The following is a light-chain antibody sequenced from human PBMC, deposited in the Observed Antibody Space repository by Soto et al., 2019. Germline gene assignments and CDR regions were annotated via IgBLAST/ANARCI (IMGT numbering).Light chain of an antibody. Sequence: QSALTQPPAASGSPGPSVAISCTGASGDVGGYNYVSWYQQHPGKAPKLMIYEVNKRPSGVPDRFSGSKSGNTASLTVSGLQAEDEADYYCSSYAGSSNVFGTGTKVTVL. J-gene: IGLJ1*01. CDR1: SGDVGGYNY. CDR2: EVN. CDR3: SSYAGSSNV. V-gene: IGLV2-8*01.